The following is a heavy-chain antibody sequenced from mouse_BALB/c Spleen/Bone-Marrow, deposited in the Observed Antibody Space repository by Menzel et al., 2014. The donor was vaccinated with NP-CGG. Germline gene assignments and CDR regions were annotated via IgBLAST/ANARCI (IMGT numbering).Heavy chain of an antibody. CDR3: TRSNGNWFAY. V-gene: IGHV1S81*02. CDR1: GYTFTSYY. J-gene: IGHJ3*01. D-gene: IGHD2-1*01. Sequence: VKLMESGAELVKPGASVKLSCKASGYTFTSYYIYWVKQRPGQGLEWIGEINPSNGGTNFNEKFKSKATLTVDKSSSTAYMQLNILTSEDSAVYYCTRSNGNWFAYWGQGTLVTVSA. CDR2: INPSNGGT.